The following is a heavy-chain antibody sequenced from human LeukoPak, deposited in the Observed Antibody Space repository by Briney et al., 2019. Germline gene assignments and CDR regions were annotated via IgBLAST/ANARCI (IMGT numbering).Heavy chain of an antibody. CDR3: ALDRNGDYFDY. Sequence: SETLSLTCAVYGGSFSGYYWSWIRQPPGKGLEWIGYIYYSGSTNYNPSLKSRVTISVDTSKNQFSLKLSSVTAADTAVYYCALDRNGDYFDYWGQGTLVTVSS. D-gene: IGHD1-14*01. CDR1: GGSFSGYY. CDR2: IYYSGST. V-gene: IGHV4-59*01. J-gene: IGHJ4*02.